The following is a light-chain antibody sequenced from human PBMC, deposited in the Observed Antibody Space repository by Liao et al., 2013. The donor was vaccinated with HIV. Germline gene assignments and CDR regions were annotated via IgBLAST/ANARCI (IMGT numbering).Light chain of an antibody. V-gene: IGLV3-21*04. J-gene: IGLJ1*01. CDR2: NDS. Sequence: SYVLTQPPSVSVAPGKTARITCGGNNIGSKSVHWYQQKPGQAPVLVIYNDSDRPSGIPERFSGSNSGNTATLTISRVEAGDEADYYCQVWDTTSDHPYVFGTGTKVTVL. CDR1: NIGSKS. CDR3: QVWDTTSDHPYV.